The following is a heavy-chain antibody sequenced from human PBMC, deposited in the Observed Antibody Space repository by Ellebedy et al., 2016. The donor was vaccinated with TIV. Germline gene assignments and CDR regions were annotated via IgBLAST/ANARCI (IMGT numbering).Heavy chain of an antibody. D-gene: IGHD3-10*01. CDR2: ISGASDYI. J-gene: IGHJ4*02. CDR3: AKGFNYRSGSHSLIDY. V-gene: IGHV3-23*01. Sequence: GESLKISCAASGVTISNYAMLSLRLAPGKGLGLVSRISGASDYIYYAASVKDRLTISRDNSKNTLFLQTNSLRAEDTAVYSCAKGFNYRSGSHSLIDYWGQGTLVTVSS. CDR1: GVTISNYA.